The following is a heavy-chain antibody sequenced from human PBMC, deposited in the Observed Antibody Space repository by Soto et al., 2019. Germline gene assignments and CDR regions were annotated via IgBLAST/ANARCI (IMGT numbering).Heavy chain of an antibody. D-gene: IGHD6-19*01. CDR2: IYSGGST. CDR3: ARDLSYSSGWRNSYYFDY. Sequence: GGSLRLSCAASVFTVSSNYMSWVRQAPGKGLEWVSVIYSGGSTYYADSVKGRFTISRDNSKNTLYLQMNSLRAEDTAVYYCARDLSYSSGWRNSYYFDYWGQGTLVTVSS. CDR1: VFTVSSNY. V-gene: IGHV3-66*01. J-gene: IGHJ4*02.